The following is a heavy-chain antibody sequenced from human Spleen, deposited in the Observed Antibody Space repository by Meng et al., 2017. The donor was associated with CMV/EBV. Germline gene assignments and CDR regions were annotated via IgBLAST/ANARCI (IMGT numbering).Heavy chain of an antibody. CDR1: GGSISGSTYY. V-gene: IGHV4-39*07. J-gene: IGHJ4*02. D-gene: IGHD3-16*01. CDR2: TFHSGNT. Sequence: GSLRLSCNVSGGSISGSTYYWGWMRQPPGKGLEFIGNTFHSGNTYYNPSLKSRVTIAVDMSKNQFSLKLISVTAADTAVYFCVGMMTPRNDYWGQGTLVTVSS. CDR3: VGMMTPRNDY.